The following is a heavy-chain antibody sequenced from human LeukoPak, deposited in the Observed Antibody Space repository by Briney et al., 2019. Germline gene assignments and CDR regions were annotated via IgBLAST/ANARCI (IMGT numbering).Heavy chain of an antibody. J-gene: IGHJ1*01. V-gene: IGHV3-11*01. CDR2: ISSSGSTI. CDR3: AKDRAGIAAAGTLTEYFQH. CDR1: GFTFSDYY. Sequence: PGGSLRLSCAASGFTFSDYYMSWIRQAPGKGLEWVSYISSSGSTIYYADSVKGRFTISRDNSKNTLYLQMNSLRAEDTAVYYCAKDRAGIAAAGTLTEYFQHWGQGTLVTVSS. D-gene: IGHD6-13*01.